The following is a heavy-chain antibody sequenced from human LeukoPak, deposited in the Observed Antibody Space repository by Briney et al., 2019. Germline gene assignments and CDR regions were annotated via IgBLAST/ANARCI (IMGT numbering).Heavy chain of an antibody. CDR2: IRSKAYGGTT. CDR1: GFTFSSYA. Sequence: PGGSLRLSCAASGFTFSSYAMSWVRQAPGKGLEWVGFIRSKAYGGTTEYAASVKGRFTISRDDSKSIAYLQMNSLKTEDTAVYYCTRANSGHYYDRDAFDIWGQGTMVTVSS. V-gene: IGHV3-49*04. J-gene: IGHJ3*02. D-gene: IGHD3-22*01. CDR3: TRANSGHYYDRDAFDI.